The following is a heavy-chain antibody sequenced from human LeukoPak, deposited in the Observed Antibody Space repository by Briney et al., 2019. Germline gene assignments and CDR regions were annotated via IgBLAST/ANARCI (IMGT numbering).Heavy chain of an antibody. CDR3: ATSYSSSSQIDY. J-gene: IGHJ4*02. V-gene: IGHV4-59*01. CDR2: IYYSGST. D-gene: IGHD6-6*01. CDR1: GGSISSYY. Sequence: PSETLSLTCTVSGGSISSYYWSWIRQPPAKGLEWIGYIYYSGSTNYNPSLKSRVTISVDTSKNQFSLKLSSVTAADTAVYYCATSYSSSSQIDYWGRGTLVTVSS.